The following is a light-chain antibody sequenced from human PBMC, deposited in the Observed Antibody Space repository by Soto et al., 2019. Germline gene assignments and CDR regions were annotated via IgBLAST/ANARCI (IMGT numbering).Light chain of an antibody. CDR2: DVS. Sequence: QSALTQPASVSGSPGQSITISCTGTSSDVGGYNYVSWYQQHPGKAPKLMIYDVSNRPSGVSNRFSGSKSGNTASLTISGLQAEDEADYYCSSYTSSRTRVFGTGTKVTV. J-gene: IGLJ1*01. V-gene: IGLV2-14*01. CDR1: SSDVGGYNY. CDR3: SSYTSSRTRV.